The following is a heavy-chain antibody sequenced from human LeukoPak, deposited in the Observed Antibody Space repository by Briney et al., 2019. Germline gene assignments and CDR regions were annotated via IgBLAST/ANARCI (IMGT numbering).Heavy chain of an antibody. CDR3: AKSPVTIYFYYYGLDV. Sequence: GGSLRLSCAASGFTFNTYAMSWVRQAPGKGLEWVSTISGGGGYTYYADSVKGRFTISRDNSKTTLYLQMGSLRAEDTALYYYAKSPVTIYFYYYGLDVWGQGTTVTVSS. J-gene: IGHJ6*02. D-gene: IGHD4-17*01. CDR2: ISGGGGYT. V-gene: IGHV3-23*01. CDR1: GFTFNTYA.